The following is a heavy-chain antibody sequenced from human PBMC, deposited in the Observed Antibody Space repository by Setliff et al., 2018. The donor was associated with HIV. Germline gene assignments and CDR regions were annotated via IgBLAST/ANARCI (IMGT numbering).Heavy chain of an antibody. D-gene: IGHD3-10*02. CDR3: ARVFGVRQAFDN. Sequence: ASVKVSCKASGYTFIGYYIHWVRQAPGQGLEWMGWITPNSGDTNYAQKFQGRVTMTRDTSISTAYMELSRLRSDDTAVYYCARVFGVRQAFDNWGQGTLVTVSS. CDR1: GYTFIGYY. CDR2: ITPNSGDT. V-gene: IGHV1-2*02. J-gene: IGHJ4*02.